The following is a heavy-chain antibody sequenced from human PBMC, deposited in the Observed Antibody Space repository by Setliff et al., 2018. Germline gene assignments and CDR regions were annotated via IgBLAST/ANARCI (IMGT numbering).Heavy chain of an antibody. J-gene: IGHJ6*03. Sequence: GGSLRLSCAASGFTFSSYWMHWVRQAPGKGLVWVSRINSDGSSTSYADSVKGRFTISRDNAKNTLYLQMNSLRAEDTAVYYCARDYGSGSYYNLYYYYYYYMDVWGKGTTVTVSS. CDR2: INSDGSST. D-gene: IGHD3-10*01. V-gene: IGHV3-74*01. CDR1: GFTFSSYW. CDR3: ARDYGSGSYYNLYYYYYYYMDV.